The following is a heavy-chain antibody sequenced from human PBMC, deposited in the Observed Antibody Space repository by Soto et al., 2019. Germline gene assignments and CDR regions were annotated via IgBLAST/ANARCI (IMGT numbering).Heavy chain of an antibody. V-gene: IGHV1-8*01. J-gene: IGHJ5*02. Sequence: ASVKVSCKASGYSFTNNDVSWVRQATGQGLEWMGWMNPGSGDTGYAQKFQGRVTMTRDISIATAYMELSSLRSDDTAIYYCARMATFGSLNWFDPWGQGTLVTVSS. D-gene: IGHD3-16*01. CDR1: GYSFTNND. CDR3: ARMATFGSLNWFDP. CDR2: MNPGSGDT.